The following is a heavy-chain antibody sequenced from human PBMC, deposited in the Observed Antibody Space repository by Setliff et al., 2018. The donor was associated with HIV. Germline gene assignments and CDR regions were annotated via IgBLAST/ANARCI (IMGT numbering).Heavy chain of an antibody. Sequence: GGSLRLSCAASGFTFSSYSMNWVRQAPGKGLEWVSYISSSSSTIYYADSVKGRFTISRGNAKNSLYLQMNSLRAEDTAVYYCARAVGSYLYYYYYGMDVWGQGTTVTVSS. D-gene: IGHD1-26*01. CDR1: GFTFSSYS. CDR2: ISSSSSTI. CDR3: ARAVGSYLYYYYYGMDV. V-gene: IGHV3-48*01. J-gene: IGHJ6*02.